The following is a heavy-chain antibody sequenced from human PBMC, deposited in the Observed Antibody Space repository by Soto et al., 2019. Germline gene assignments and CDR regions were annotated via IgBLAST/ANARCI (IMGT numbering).Heavy chain of an antibody. D-gene: IGHD3-10*01. J-gene: IGHJ4*02. CDR3: ASDYYSSGSHYNFLGY. Sequence: QVQLVESGGGLVKPGGSLRLSCAASGFIFNDYYVSWIRQAPGKGLEWVSSISSSGSTIYYADSVKGRFTISRDNGKNSLYLQLNNLRAEDTAVYYCASDYYSSGSHYNFLGYWGQGTLVTVSS. V-gene: IGHV3-11*01. CDR2: ISSSGSTI. CDR1: GFIFNDYY.